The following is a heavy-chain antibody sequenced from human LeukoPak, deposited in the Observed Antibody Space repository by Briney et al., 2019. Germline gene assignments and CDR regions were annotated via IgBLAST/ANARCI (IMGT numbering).Heavy chain of an antibody. V-gene: IGHV3-33*01. J-gene: IGHJ4*02. CDR2: IWYDGSNK. Sequence: PGGSLRLSCAASGFTFSTYGMHWVRQAPGKGLEWVAVIWYDGSNKDYADSVKGRFTISRDNSKNTLFLRMNSLRAEDTAVYYCARNFYGSGSKGDYFDYWGQGTLVTVSS. D-gene: IGHD3-10*01. CDR1: GFTFSTYG. CDR3: ARNFYGSGSKGDYFDY.